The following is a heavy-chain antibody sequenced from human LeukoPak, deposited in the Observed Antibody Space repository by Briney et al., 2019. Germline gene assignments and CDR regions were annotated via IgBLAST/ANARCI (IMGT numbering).Heavy chain of an antibody. D-gene: IGHD2-2*02. CDR1: GLTFSNSA. V-gene: IGHV3-23*01. J-gene: IGHJ4*02. Sequence: QPGGSLRLSCAVSGLTFSNSAMSWVRQAPGKGLEWVSAISVGSDVIYYADSVKGRFAISRDNSKHTVYLQMDSLRAEDTAVYYCAKPDCSSTSCYTLDYWGQGTLVTVDS. CDR3: AKPDCSSTSCYTLDY. CDR2: ISVGSDVI.